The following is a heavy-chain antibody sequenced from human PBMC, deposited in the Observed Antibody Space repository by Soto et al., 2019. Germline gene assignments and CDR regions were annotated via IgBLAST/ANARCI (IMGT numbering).Heavy chain of an antibody. D-gene: IGHD2-15*01. V-gene: IGHV4-4*02. CDR2: VYHSGST. J-gene: IGHJ4*02. CDR1: GDSISSTFW. CDR3: ARHTPAISISDH. Sequence: PSETLSLTCAVSGDSISSTFWWTWVRQPPGKGLEWIGEVYHSGSTRYNPSLKSRVTISVDTSKNQFSLKLSSVTAADTAVYYCARHTPAISISDHWGQGTLVTVSS.